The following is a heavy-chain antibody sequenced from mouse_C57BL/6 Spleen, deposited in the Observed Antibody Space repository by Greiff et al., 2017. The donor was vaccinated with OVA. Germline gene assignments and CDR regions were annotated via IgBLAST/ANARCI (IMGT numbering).Heavy chain of an antibody. CDR3: ARSPYSNYVYFDD. CDR1: GFNIKDYY. V-gene: IGHV14-2*01. D-gene: IGHD2-5*01. CDR2: IDPEDGET. J-gene: IGHJ2*01. Sequence: EVQLVESGAELVKPGASVKLSCTASGFNIKDYYMHWVKQRPEQGLEWIGRIDPEDGETQYAPKFQGKATITADTSSNTAYLQLSSLTSEDTAVYYCARSPYSNYVYFDDWGQGTTLTVSS.